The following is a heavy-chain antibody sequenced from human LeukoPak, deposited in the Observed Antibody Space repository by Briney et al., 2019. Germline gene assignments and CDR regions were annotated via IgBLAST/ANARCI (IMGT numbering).Heavy chain of an antibody. D-gene: IGHD3-3*01. V-gene: IGHV3-21*01. J-gene: IGHJ5*02. CDR3: ARGGFGVVITNWFDP. Sequence: GGSLRLSCAASGFTFSSYSMNWVRQAPGKGLEWVSSISSSSSYIYYADSVRGRFTISRDNAKNSLYLQMNSLRAEDTAVYYCARGGFGVVITNWFDPWGQGTLVTVSS. CDR2: ISSSSSYI. CDR1: GFTFSSYS.